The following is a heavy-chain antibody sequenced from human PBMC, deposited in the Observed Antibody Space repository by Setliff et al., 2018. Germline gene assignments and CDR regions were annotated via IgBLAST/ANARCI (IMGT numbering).Heavy chain of an antibody. Sequence: PSETLSLTCTVSGDSISGDYWSWIRQPPGKGLEWIGFIYYGGSTNYNPSLKSRVTISLDTPKNQFSLRLSSVTAADTAVYYCARTRYGLGGRPYWGQGTLVTVSS. D-gene: IGHD2-15*01. V-gene: IGHV4-59*01. CDR3: ARTRYGLGGRPY. CDR1: GDSISGDY. CDR2: IYYGGST. J-gene: IGHJ4*02.